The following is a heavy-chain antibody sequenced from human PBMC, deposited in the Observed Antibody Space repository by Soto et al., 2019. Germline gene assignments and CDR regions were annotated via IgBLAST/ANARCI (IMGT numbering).Heavy chain of an antibody. CDR2: IYPGDSDT. Sequence: GESLKISCKGSGYSFTSYWIGWVRQMPGKGLEWMGIIYPGDSDTRYSPSFQGQVTISADKSISTAYLQWSSLKASDTAMYYCASLYCSGGSCYGAFDIWGQGTMVTVSS. V-gene: IGHV5-51*01. CDR3: ASLYCSGGSCYGAFDI. J-gene: IGHJ3*02. CDR1: GYSFTSYW. D-gene: IGHD2-15*01.